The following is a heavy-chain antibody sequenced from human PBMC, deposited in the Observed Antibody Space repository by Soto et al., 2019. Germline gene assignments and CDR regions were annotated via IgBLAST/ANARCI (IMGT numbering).Heavy chain of an antibody. Sequence: GLSLRLSCAASGFTFSSYAMHWVRQAPGKGLEWVAVISYDGSNKYYADSVKGRFTISRDNSKNTLYLQMNSLRAEDTAVSYCEREVIAAAGTKWFDPWGQGSLVTVS. CDR2: ISYDGSNK. J-gene: IGHJ5*02. CDR1: GFTFSSYA. V-gene: IGHV3-30-3*01. CDR3: EREVIAAAGTKWFDP. D-gene: IGHD6-13*01.